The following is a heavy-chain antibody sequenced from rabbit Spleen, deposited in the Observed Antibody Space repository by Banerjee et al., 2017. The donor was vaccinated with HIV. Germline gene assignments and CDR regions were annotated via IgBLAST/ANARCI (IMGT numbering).Heavy chain of an antibody. CDR3: GRRDGGYSYATDL. CDR2: IDAGSSGNT. D-gene: IGHD6-1*01. J-gene: IGHJ4*01. Sequence: QEQLVESGGGLVQPEGSLTLTCTASGFSFSSSYYMCWVRQAPGKGLEWIACIDAGSSGNTYYASWAKGRFTISKTSSTTVTLQMTSLTAADTATYFCGRRDGGYSYATDLWGPGTLVTVS. V-gene: IGHV1S45*01. CDR1: GFSFSSSYY.